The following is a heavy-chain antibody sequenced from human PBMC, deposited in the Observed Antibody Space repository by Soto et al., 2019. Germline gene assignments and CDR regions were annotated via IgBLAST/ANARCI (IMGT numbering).Heavy chain of an antibody. J-gene: IGHJ4*02. D-gene: IGHD6-19*01. CDR2: ISWNSGSI. Sequence: EVQLVESGGGLVQPGRSLRLSCAASGFTFDDYAMHWVRQAPGKGLEWVSGISWNSGSIGYADSVKGRFTISRDNAKNSLYLQMNSLRAEDTDLYYCAKGPLAVAGTWCDYWGQGTLVTVSS. CDR1: GFTFDDYA. CDR3: AKGPLAVAGTWCDY. V-gene: IGHV3-9*01.